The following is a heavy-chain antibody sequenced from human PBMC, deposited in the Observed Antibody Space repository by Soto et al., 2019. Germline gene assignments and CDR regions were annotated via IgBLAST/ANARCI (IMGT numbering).Heavy chain of an antibody. CDR3: ARGRLYDYGDYVPHFDI. CDR2: INAGNGNT. J-gene: IGHJ3*02. Sequence: ASVKVSCKASGYTFTSYSVHWVRQAPGQRLEWMGWINAGNGNTKYSQKFQGRVTITRDTSASTAYMELSSLRSEDTAVYYCARGRLYDYGDYVPHFDIWGQGTMVTVSS. D-gene: IGHD4-17*01. CDR1: GYTFTSYS. V-gene: IGHV1-3*01.